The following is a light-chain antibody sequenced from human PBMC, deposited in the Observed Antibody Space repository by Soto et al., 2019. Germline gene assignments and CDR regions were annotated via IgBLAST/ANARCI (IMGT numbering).Light chain of an antibody. CDR2: GAS. Sequence: EIVMTQSPATLSVSPGERATLSCRASQSVGSNLAWYQQKPGQAPRLLIYGASTRATGIPARFSGSGSGTEFTLTLSSLQSEDFAIYFCQQYNNWPPARTFGQGTKVEIK. CDR3: QQYNNWPPART. V-gene: IGKV3-15*01. CDR1: QSVGSN. J-gene: IGKJ1*01.